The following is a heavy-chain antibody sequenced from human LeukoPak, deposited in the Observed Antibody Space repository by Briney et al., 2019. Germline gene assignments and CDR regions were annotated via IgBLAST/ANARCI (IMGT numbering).Heavy chain of an antibody. D-gene: IGHD3-22*01. CDR1: GGSISSGGYS. J-gene: IGHJ2*01. CDR3: ARDVGYYYDSSGYYRSELWYFDL. CDR2: IYHSGST. V-gene: IGHV4-30-2*01. Sequence: SQTLSLTCAVSGGSISSGGYSWSWIRQPPGKGLEWIGYIYHSGSTYYNPSLKSRVTISVDRSKNQFSLKLSSVTAADTAVYYCARDVGYYYDSSGYYRSELWYFDLWGRGTLVTVSS.